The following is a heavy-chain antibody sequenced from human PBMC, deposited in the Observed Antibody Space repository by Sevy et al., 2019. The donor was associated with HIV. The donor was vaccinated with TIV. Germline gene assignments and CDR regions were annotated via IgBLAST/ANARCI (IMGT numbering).Heavy chain of an antibody. CDR1: GFTFSTYW. J-gene: IGHJ4*02. CDR2: INQDGSEK. V-gene: IGHV3-7*01. D-gene: IGHD3-10*01. Sequence: GGSLRLSCAASGFTFSTYWMTWVRQAPGKGLEWVANINQDGSEKYYVDSVKGRFTMSRDNAKSSFYLQMNSLRAEDTAVYYCARRGDFTMFRGVVRGPWYFDYWGQGTLVTVSS. CDR3: ARRGDFTMFRGVVRGPWYFDY.